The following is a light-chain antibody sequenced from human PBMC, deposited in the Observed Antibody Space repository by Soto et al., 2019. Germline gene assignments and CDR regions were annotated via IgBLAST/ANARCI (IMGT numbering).Light chain of an antibody. CDR3: SSYTSSSTLLYV. CDR2: DVS. Sequence: QSVLTQPASVSGSPGQSITISCTGTRSDVGGYNYVSWYQQHPGKAPKLMIYDVSNRPSGVSNRFSGSKSGNTASLTISGLQAEDGADYYCSSYTSSSTLLYVFGTGTKVTVL. V-gene: IGLV2-14*01. CDR1: RSDVGGYNY. J-gene: IGLJ1*01.